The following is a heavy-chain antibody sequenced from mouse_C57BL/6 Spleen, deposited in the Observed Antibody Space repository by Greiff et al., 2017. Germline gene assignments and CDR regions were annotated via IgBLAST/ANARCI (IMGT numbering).Heavy chain of an antibody. CDR3: ARDNQSLMDY. CDR2: ISSGSSTI. D-gene: IGHD1-3*01. J-gene: IGHJ4*01. V-gene: IGHV5-17*01. Sequence: EVHLVESGGGLVKPGGSLKLSCAPSGFTFSDYGMHWVRQAPEKGLEWVAYISSGSSTIYYADTVKGRFTISRDNAKNTLFLQMTSLRSEDTAMYYCARDNQSLMDYWGQGTSVTVSS. CDR1: GFTFSDYG.